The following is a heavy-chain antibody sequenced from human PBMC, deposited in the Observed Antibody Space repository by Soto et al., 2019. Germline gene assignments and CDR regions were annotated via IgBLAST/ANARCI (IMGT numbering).Heavy chain of an antibody. J-gene: IGHJ2*01. CDR1: GGTFSSYA. V-gene: IGHV1-69*01. CDR2: IIPIFGTA. Sequence: QVQLVQSGAEVKKPGSSVKVSCKASGGTFSSYAISWVRQAPGQGLEWMGGIIPIFGTANYAQKFQGRVTITAEESTSTDYMELSSLRSEDAAVYYCARGAVATIYWYFDLWGRGTLVTVSS. CDR3: ARGAVATIYWYFDL. D-gene: IGHD5-12*01.